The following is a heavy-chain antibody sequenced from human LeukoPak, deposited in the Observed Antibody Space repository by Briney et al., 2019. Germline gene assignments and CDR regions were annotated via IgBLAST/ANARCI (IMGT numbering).Heavy chain of an antibody. Sequence: PGGSLRLSCAASGFTFSSYAMHWVRQAPGKGLEWVSSISTNGGRTYYADSVKGRFTISRDNSKNTLYLQMKSLRAEDTAVYYCARDCSSISCDARRRGYDPWGQGTLVTVSS. V-gene: IGHV3-23*01. J-gene: IGHJ5*02. CDR1: GFTFSSYA. CDR2: ISTNGGRT. D-gene: IGHD2-2*01. CDR3: ARDCSSISCDARRRGYDP.